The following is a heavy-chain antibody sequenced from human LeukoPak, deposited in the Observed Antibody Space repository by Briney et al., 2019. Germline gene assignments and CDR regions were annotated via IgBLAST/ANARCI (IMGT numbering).Heavy chain of an antibody. J-gene: IGHJ4*02. D-gene: IGHD3-3*01. V-gene: IGHV1-69*17. CDR2: IIPIFGIA. CDR3: ARETSGYDWSGSSTFDY. CDR1: GGTFSSYA. Sequence: SVNVSCTASGGTFSSYAISWVRQAPGQGLEWMGRIIPIFGIANYAQKFEGRVTITADKSTSTAYMELSSLRSEDTAVYYCARETSGYDWSGSSTFDYWGQATLVTVSS.